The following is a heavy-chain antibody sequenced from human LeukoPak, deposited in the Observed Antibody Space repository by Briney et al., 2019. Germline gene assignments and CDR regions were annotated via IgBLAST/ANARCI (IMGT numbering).Heavy chain of an antibody. Sequence: SETLSLTCTVSGASVRSGSYYWSWIRQPPGKGLEWIGYMYYSGSTNYNPSLKSRVTISIDTSKNYFSLRLTSVTAADTAVYYCARGGNWFDYWGQGTLVTVSS. CDR1: GASVRSGSYY. CDR3: ARGGNWFDY. V-gene: IGHV4-61*03. J-gene: IGHJ5*01. CDR2: MYYSGST.